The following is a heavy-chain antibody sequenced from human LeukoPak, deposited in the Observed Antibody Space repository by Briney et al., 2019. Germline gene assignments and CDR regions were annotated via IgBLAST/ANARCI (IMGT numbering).Heavy chain of an antibody. CDR2: IYYSRST. D-gene: IGHD3-22*01. J-gene: IGHJ4*02. V-gene: IGHV4-59*01. CDR3: AREGAYDYDSSGYFDY. Sequence: SETLSLTCTVSGGSISSYYWSWIRQPPGKGLEWIGYIYYSRSTNYNPSLKSRVTISVDTSKNQFSLKLSSVTAADTAVYYCAREGAYDYDSSGYFDYWGQGTLVTVSS. CDR1: GGSISSYY.